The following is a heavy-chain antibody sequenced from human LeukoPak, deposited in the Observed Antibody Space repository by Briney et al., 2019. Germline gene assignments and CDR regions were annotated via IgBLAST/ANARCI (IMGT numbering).Heavy chain of an antibody. J-gene: IGHJ6*02. CDR3: ARLETTVVRSHYYGMDV. V-gene: IGHV4-59*08. D-gene: IGHD4-23*01. CDR2: IYYSGST. CDR1: GGSISSYY. Sequence: SETLSLTCTVSGGSISSYYWSWIRQPPGKGLEWIGYIYYSGSTNYNPSLKCRVTISVDTSKNQFSLKLSSVTAADTAVYYCARLETTVVRSHYYGMDVWGQGTTVTVSS.